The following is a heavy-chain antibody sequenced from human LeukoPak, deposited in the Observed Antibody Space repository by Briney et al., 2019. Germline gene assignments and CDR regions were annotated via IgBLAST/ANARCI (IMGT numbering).Heavy chain of an antibody. CDR1: GFTFSSYA. V-gene: IGHV3-53*01. J-gene: IGHJ4*02. CDR3: ARRRGYSSSWYEDY. CDR2: IYSGGST. D-gene: IGHD6-13*01. Sequence: PGGSLRLSCAASGFTFSSYAMSWVRQAPGKGLEWVSVIYSGGSTYYADSVKGRFTISRDNSKNTLYLQMNSLRAEDTAVYYCARRRGYSSSWYEDYWGQGTLVTVSS.